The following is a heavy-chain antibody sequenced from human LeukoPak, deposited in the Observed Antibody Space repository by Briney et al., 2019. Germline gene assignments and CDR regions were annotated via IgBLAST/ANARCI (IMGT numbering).Heavy chain of an antibody. CDR3: ARARTPIYGSGSYYVNWFDP. J-gene: IGHJ5*02. Sequence: ASVKVSCKASGYSFTDYYMHWLRQAPGQGLEWMGRINPNSGGTNYAQKFQGRVTMTRDTSISTAYMELSRLRSDDTAVYYCARARTPIYGSGSYYVNWFDPWGQGTLVTVSS. CDR2: INPNSGGT. D-gene: IGHD3-10*01. V-gene: IGHV1-2*06. CDR1: GYSFTDYY.